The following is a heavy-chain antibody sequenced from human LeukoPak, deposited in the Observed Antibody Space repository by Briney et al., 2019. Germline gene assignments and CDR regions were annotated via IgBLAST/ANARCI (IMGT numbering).Heavy chain of an antibody. V-gene: IGHV3-23*01. D-gene: IGHD6-19*01. CDR2: ISGSGGST. CDR1: GFTFSSYA. Sequence: PGGSLRLSCAASGFTFSSYAMSWVHQAPGRGLEWVSAISGSGGSTYYADSVKGRFTISRDNSKDTLYLQMNSPRAEDTAVYYCASASRFSGWFSYFDYWGQGTLVTVSS. J-gene: IGHJ4*02. CDR3: ASASRFSGWFSYFDY.